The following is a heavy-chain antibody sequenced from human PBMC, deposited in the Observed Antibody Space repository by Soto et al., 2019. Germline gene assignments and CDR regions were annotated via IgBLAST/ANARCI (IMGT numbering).Heavy chain of an antibody. CDR1: GGSISTYY. J-gene: IGHJ1*01. V-gene: IGHV4-59*08. CDR2: IYYSGST. CDR3: ARHGECSGGSCYSEHFQH. D-gene: IGHD2-15*01. Sequence: SETLSLTCTVSGGSISTYYWSWIRQPPGKGLEWIGFIYYSGSTNYNPSLKSRVTMSVDTSKNQFSLKLNSVTAADTAVYYCARHGECSGGSCYSEHFQHWGQGTLVTVS.